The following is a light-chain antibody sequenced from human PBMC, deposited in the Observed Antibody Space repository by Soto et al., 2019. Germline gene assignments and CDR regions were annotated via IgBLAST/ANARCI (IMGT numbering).Light chain of an antibody. CDR1: SRDVAVYSY. V-gene: IGLV2-14*01. CDR2: EVS. Sequence: QSALTQPRSVSGSPGQSVTVSCTGTSRDVAVYSYVSWYQQHPGKAPKLMIYEVSNRPSGVSNRFSGSKSGNTASLTISGLQAEDEADYYCSSYTSSSTVVFGGGTKVTVL. J-gene: IGLJ2*01. CDR3: SSYTSSSTVV.